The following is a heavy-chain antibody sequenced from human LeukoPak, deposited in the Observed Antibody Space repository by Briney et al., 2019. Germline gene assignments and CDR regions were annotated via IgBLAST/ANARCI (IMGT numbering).Heavy chain of an antibody. J-gene: IGHJ3*02. D-gene: IGHD3-22*01. CDR3: ARDLGMYYYDSRSDAFDI. CDR1: GYTFTSYG. Sequence: GASVKVSCKASGYTFTSYGISWVRQAPGQGLEWMGWISAYNGNTNYAQKLQGRVTMTTDTSTSTAYMELRSLRSDDTAVYYCARDLGMYYYDSRSDAFDIWGQGTMVTVSS. V-gene: IGHV1-18*01. CDR2: ISAYNGNT.